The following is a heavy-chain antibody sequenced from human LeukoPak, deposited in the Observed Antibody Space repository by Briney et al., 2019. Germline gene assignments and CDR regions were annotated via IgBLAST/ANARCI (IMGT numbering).Heavy chain of an antibody. CDR2: ISYDGSNK. Sequence: GGSLRLSCAASGFTFSSYAMHWVRQAPGKGLEWVADISYDGSNKYYADSVKGRFTISRDNSKNTLYLQMNSLRAEDTAVYYCARPLIVVVINDAFDIWGQGTMVTVSS. J-gene: IGHJ3*02. D-gene: IGHD3-22*01. V-gene: IGHV3-30-3*01. CDR1: GFTFSSYA. CDR3: ARPLIVVVINDAFDI.